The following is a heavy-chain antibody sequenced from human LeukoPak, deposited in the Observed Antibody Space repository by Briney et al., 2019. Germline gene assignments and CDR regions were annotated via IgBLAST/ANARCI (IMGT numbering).Heavy chain of an antibody. CDR1: GYSISSGYY. CDR3: AGGSYSTGIYYSPGF. Sequence: PSETLSLTCAVSGYSISSGYYWGWIRQPPGKGLEWIGSIYHSGSTYYNPSLKTRLTISVDTSKNQFSLNLGSVTAADTAVYYWAGGSYSTGIYYSPGFWGRGPTVPVSS. CDR2: IYHSGST. D-gene: IGHD3-10*01. V-gene: IGHV4-38-2*01. J-gene: IGHJ6*04.